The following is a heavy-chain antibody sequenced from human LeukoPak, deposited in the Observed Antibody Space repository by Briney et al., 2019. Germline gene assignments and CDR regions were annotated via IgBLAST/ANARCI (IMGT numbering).Heavy chain of an antibody. Sequence: GGSLRLSCAASGFTFSSYWMSWVRQAPGKGREWVANIKQDGSEKYYVDSVKGRFTISRDNAKNSLYLQMNSLRAEDTAVYYCATLGGRWLQFFDYWGQGTLVTVSS. CDR3: ATLGGRWLQFFDY. V-gene: IGHV3-7*01. J-gene: IGHJ4*02. CDR2: IKQDGSEK. D-gene: IGHD5-24*01. CDR1: GFTFSSYW.